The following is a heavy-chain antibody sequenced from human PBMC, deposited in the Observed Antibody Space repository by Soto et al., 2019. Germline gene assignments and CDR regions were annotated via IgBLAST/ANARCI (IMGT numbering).Heavy chain of an antibody. CDR3: ARHFGMATKNYYYYYGMDV. J-gene: IGHJ6*02. Sequence: GASLTISCKGSGYSFTSYWISWVRQMPGKGLEWMGRIDPSDSYTNYSPSFQGHVTISADKSISTAYLQWSSLKASDTAMYYCARHFGMATKNYYYYYGMDVWGQGTTVTVSS. CDR2: IDPSDSYT. D-gene: IGHD5-12*01. V-gene: IGHV5-10-1*01. CDR1: GYSFTSYW.